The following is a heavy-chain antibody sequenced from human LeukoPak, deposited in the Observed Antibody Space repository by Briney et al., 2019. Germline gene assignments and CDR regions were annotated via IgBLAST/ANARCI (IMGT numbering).Heavy chain of an antibody. J-gene: IGHJ6*02. CDR2: IRYDGSNK. CDR3: AKLVADSSSWYFLDYYYGMDV. CDR1: GFTFSSYG. Sequence: PWGTLRLSCAASGFTFSSYGMHWVRQAPGKGLEWVAFIRYDGSNKYYADSVKGRFTISRDNSKNTLYLQMNSLRAEGTAVYYCAKLVADSSSWYFLDYYYGMDVWGQGTTVTVSS. D-gene: IGHD6-13*01. V-gene: IGHV3-30*02.